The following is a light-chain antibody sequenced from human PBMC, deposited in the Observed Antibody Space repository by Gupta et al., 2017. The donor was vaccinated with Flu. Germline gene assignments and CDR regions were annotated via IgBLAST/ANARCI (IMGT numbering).Light chain of an antibody. Sequence: EIVLTPSPGTLSLSPGERATLSCRARQRVTSSNLAWYQQKPGQGPRLLIYDAATRATGVPERCSGSGSGTDFTLTISRLEPEDFAVYYCQQYGSSPYTFGQGTNLEIK. CDR2: DAA. CDR3: QQYGSSPYT. CDR1: QRVTSSN. J-gene: IGKJ2*01. V-gene: IGKV3-20*01.